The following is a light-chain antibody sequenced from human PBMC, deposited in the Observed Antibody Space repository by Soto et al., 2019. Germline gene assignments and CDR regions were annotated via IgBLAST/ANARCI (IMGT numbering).Light chain of an antibody. V-gene: IGLV2-8*01. Sequence: QSVLTQPPSASGSPGQSVTISCTGTSSDVGGSNYVSWYQQHPGKAPKLMIYEVNKRPSGVPDRFSGSKSGNTASLTVSGLQAEDEADYYCSSNAGSNNLRVFGGGTKLTVL. CDR3: SSNAGSNNLRV. J-gene: IGLJ2*01. CDR1: SSDVGGSNY. CDR2: EVN.